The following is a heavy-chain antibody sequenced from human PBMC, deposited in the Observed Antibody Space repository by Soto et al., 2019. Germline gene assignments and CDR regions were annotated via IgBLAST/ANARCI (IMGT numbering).Heavy chain of an antibody. CDR3: ARGGRSIAVAGISDLKFDY. D-gene: IGHD6-19*01. Sequence: SQTLSLTCAISGDSVSSNSAAWNWIRQSPSRGLEWLGRTYYRSKWYNDYAVSVKSRITINPDTSKNQFSLQLNSVTPEDTAVYYCARGGRSIAVAGISDLKFDYWGQGTLVTVSS. V-gene: IGHV6-1*01. CDR2: TYYRSKWYN. J-gene: IGHJ4*02. CDR1: GDSVSSNSAA.